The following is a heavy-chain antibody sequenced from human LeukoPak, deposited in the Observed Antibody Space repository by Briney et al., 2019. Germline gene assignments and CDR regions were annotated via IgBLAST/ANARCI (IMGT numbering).Heavy chain of an antibody. J-gene: IGHJ4*02. CDR3: ARGEAGFFSGWFDY. CDR1: GGSISGFF. Sequence: SETLSPTCTVSGGSISGFFWSWIRQPPGKGLEWIGYIYYSGTTTYNPSLKSRGTISVDTSKNQISLKLSSVTAADTAVYYCARGEAGFFSGWFDYWGQGTLATVSS. CDR2: IYYSGTT. D-gene: IGHD6-19*01. V-gene: IGHV4-59*01.